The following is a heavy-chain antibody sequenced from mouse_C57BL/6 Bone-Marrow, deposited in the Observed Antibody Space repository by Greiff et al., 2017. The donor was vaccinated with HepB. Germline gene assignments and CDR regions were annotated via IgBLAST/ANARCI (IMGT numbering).Heavy chain of an antibody. D-gene: IGHD1-1*01. CDR1: GYTFTSYW. V-gene: IGHV1-50*01. J-gene: IGHJ1*03. CDR2: IDPSDSYT. CDR3: ARGDTTVVAYFDV. Sequence: VQLQQPGAELVKPGASVKLSCKASGYTFTSYWMQWVKQRPGQGLEWIGEIDPSDSYTNYNQKFKGKATLTVDTSSSTAYMQLSSLTSEDSAVYYCARGDTTVVAYFDVWGTGTTVTVSS.